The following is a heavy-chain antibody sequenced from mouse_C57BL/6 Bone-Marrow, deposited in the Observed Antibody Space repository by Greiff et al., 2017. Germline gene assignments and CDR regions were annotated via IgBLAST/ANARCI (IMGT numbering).Heavy chain of an antibody. Sequence: QVQLQQPGAELVKPGASVKLSCKASGYTFTSYWMQWVKQRPGQGLEWIGEIDPSDSYTNYNQKFKGKATLTVDTSSSTAYKQLSSLTSEDSAVYYCARKDYGNYCFAYWGQGTLVTVSA. CDR3: ARKDYGNYCFAY. V-gene: IGHV1-50*01. CDR2: IDPSDSYT. J-gene: IGHJ3*01. CDR1: GYTFTSYW. D-gene: IGHD2-1*01.